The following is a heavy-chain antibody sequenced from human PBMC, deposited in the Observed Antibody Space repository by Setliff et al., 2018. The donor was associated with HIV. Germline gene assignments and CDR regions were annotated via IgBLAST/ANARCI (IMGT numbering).Heavy chain of an antibody. CDR3: ARGGSSGSLAY. D-gene: IGHD6-19*01. Sequence: GESLKISCKASGYSFTTNWIGWVRQMPGKGLEWMGIIYPGDSSTRYSPSFQGQVTISADKSISTAYLQWTSLKVSDTAMYFCARGGSSGSLAYWGQGTLVTVSS. V-gene: IGHV5-51*01. CDR1: GYSFTTNW. CDR2: IYPGDSST. J-gene: IGHJ4*02.